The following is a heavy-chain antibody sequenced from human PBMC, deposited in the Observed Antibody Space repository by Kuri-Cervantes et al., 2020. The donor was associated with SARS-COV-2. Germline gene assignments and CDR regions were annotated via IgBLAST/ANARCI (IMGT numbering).Heavy chain of an antibody. CDR2: IKQDGSEK. J-gene: IGHJ4*02. D-gene: IGHD3-22*01. CDR3: AREYYYDSSGRGFDY. V-gene: IGHV3-7*01. Sequence: GGSLRLSCAASGFTFSSYWMSWVRQAPGKGLEWVANIKQDGSEKYYVDSVKGRFTISRDNAKNSLYLQMNSLRAEDTAVYYCAREYYYDSSGRGFDYWGQGTLVTVSS. CDR1: GFTFSSYW.